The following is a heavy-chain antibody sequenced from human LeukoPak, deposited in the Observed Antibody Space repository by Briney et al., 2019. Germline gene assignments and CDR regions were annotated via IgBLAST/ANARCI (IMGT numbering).Heavy chain of an antibody. D-gene: IGHD2-2*01. J-gene: IGHJ5*02. CDR2: IKQDGSEK. CDR3: AKDGVVPAAPNWFDP. V-gene: IGHV3-7*03. Sequence: GGSLRLSCAASGFTFSSYWMSWVRQAPGKGLEWVANIKQDGSEKYYVDSVKGRFTISRDNAKNSLYLQMSSLRAEDTAVYYCAKDGVVPAAPNWFDPWGQGTLVTVSS. CDR1: GFTFSSYW.